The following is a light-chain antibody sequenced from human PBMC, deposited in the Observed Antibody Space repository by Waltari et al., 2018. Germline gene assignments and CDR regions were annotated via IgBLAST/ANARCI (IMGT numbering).Light chain of an antibody. CDR3: QHYVRLPAT. CDR2: DAS. Sequence: EIVLTQSPATLSLSPGERATLACRASQSVGKSLAWYQQKPGQAPRLLIYDASRRATGIPDRFSGSGSGTDFSLTISRLEPEDFAVYYCQHYVRLPATFGQGTKVE. V-gene: IGKV3D-20*02. J-gene: IGKJ1*01. CDR1: QSVGKS.